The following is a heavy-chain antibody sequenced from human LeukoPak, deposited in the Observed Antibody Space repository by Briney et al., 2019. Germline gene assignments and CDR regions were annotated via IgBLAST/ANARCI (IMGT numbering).Heavy chain of an antibody. V-gene: IGHV3-30*04. CDR1: GFIFSSYA. CDR2: ISYDGGNT. D-gene: IGHD5-12*01. Sequence: PGGSLRLSCGASGFIFSSYALHWVRQAPGKGLESVAAISYDGGNTYYADSVKGRFTISRDNSKNTLYLQMESLRAEDTAVYYCARGRYSGYDSGYFDYWGQGTLVTVSS. CDR3: ARGRYSGYDSGYFDY. J-gene: IGHJ4*02.